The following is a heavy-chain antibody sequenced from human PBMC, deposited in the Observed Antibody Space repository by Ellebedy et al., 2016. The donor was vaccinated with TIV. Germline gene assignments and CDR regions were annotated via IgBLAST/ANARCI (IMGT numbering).Heavy chain of an antibody. CDR3: ARGQLRLGELSLAPFDY. Sequence: PGGSLRLSCAASGFIFSSYSMNWVRQAPGKGLEWVSSISSTGSYMYYADSVKGRFTISRDNAKNSLYLQMNSLRAEDTAVYYCARGQLRLGELSLAPFDYWGQGTLVTVSS. D-gene: IGHD3-16*02. V-gene: IGHV3-21*01. J-gene: IGHJ4*02. CDR2: ISSTGSYM. CDR1: GFIFSSYS.